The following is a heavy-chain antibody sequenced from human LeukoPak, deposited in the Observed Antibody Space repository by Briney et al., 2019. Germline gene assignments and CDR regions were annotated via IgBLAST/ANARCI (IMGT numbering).Heavy chain of an antibody. CDR1: GGSFSGYY. CDR3: ARFSFVRSPNERNYYYYYYMDV. D-gene: IGHD1-1*01. J-gene: IGHJ6*03. V-gene: IGHV4-34*01. CDR2: INHSGST. Sequence: PSETLSLTCAVYGGSFSGYYWSWIRQPPGKGLEWIGEINHSGSTNYNPSLKSRVTISVDTSKNQFSLKLSSVTAADTAVYYCARFSFVRSPNERNYYYYYYMDVWGKGTTVTVSS.